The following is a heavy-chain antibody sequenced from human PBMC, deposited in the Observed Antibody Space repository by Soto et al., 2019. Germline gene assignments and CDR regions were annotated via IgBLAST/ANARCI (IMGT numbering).Heavy chain of an antibody. CDR1: GGSISHYY. Sequence: SETLSLACSVSGGSISHYYWTWIRQPPGKSLEWIGYTYYSGSTNYNPSPKSRVTISVDTSKNQISLRVNSVTAADTAVYYCATGHSYMDVWGKGTTVTVSS. J-gene: IGHJ6*03. CDR2: TYYSGST. V-gene: IGHV4-59*08. CDR3: ATGHSYMDV.